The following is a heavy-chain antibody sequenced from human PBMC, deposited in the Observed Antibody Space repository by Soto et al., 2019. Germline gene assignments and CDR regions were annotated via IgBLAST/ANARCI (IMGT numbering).Heavy chain of an antibody. CDR2: IIPIFGTA. V-gene: IGHV1-69*13. CDR3: ARGFGITMVRGVIPSDYYYGMDV. CDR1: GGTFSSYA. J-gene: IGHJ6*02. Sequence: ASVKVSCKASGGTFSSYAISWVRQAPGQGLEWMGGIIPIFGTANYAQKFQGRVTITADESTSTAYMELSSLRSEDTAVYYCARGFGITMVRGVIPSDYYYGMDVWGQGTTVTVSS. D-gene: IGHD3-10*01.